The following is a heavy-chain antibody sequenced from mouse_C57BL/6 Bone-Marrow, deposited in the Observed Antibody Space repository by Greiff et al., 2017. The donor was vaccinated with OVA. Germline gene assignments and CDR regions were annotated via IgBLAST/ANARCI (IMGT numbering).Heavy chain of an antibody. J-gene: IGHJ3*01. CDR3: ARRRYYYGPFAY. V-gene: IGHV1-81*01. Sequence: VKLQQSGAELARPGASVKLSCKASGYTFTSYGISWVKQRTGQGLEWIGEIYPRSGNTYYNEKFKGKATLTADKSSSTAYMELRSLTSEDSAVYFCARRRYYYGPFAYWGQGTLVTVSA. CDR2: IYPRSGNT. CDR1: GYTFTSYG. D-gene: IGHD1-1*01.